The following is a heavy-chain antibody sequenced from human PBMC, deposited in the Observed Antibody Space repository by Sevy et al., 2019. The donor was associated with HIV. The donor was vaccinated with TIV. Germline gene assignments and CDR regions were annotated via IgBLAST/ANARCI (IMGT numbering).Heavy chain of an antibody. Sequence: GGSLRLSCAASGFTFSSYAMSWVRQAPGKGLEWVSAISGSGGSTYYADSVKGRFTISRDNSKNTLYLRMNSLRAEDTAVYYCAKDGPTDPYYDLWSGSHSSNWFDPWGQGTLVTVSS. V-gene: IGHV3-23*01. J-gene: IGHJ5*02. CDR3: AKDGPTDPYYDLWSGSHSSNWFDP. D-gene: IGHD3-3*01. CDR2: ISGSGGST. CDR1: GFTFSSYA.